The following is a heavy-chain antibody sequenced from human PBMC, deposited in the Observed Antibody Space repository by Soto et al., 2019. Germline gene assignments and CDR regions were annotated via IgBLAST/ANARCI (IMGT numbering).Heavy chain of an antibody. CDR3: AREWVVADTATIYWYFDL. CDR2: IKQDGSEK. D-gene: IGHD2-15*01. V-gene: IGHV3-7*01. Sequence: EVQLVESGGGLVQPGGSLRLSCAASGFTFSSYWMSWVRQAPGKGLEWVANIKQDGSEKYYVDSMKGRFTISRDNAKNSLYLQMNSLRAEDTAVYYCAREWVVADTATIYWYFDLWGRGTLVTVSS. CDR1: GFTFSSYW. J-gene: IGHJ2*01.